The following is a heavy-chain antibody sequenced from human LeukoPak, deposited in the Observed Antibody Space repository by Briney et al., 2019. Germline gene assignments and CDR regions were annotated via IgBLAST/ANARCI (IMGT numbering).Heavy chain of an antibody. J-gene: IGHJ6*02. CDR1: GYTLTELS. CDR3: VVRFLEWLSLLYCYYGMDV. D-gene: IGHD3-3*01. Sequence: GASVKVSCKVSGYTLTELSMHWVRQAPGKGLEWMGGFDPEDGETIYAQKFQGRVTMTEDTSTDAAYMELSSLRVEDTAVYYCVVRFLEWLSLLYCYYGMDVWGQGTTVTVSS. CDR2: FDPEDGET. V-gene: IGHV1-24*01.